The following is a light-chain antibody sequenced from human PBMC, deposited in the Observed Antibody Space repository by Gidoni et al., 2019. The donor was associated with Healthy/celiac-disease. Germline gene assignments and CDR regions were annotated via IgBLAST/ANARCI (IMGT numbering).Light chain of an antibody. CDR2: WAS. Sequence: DIVMTQSPDSLAVSLGERATINCKSSQSVLYSSNNKNYLAWYQQKPGQPPKLLLYWASTRESGVPDRFSGSGSGTDFTLPISSLQAEDLAVYYCQQYYSTPRTFGQGTKVEIK. V-gene: IGKV4-1*01. CDR3: QQYYSTPRT. J-gene: IGKJ1*01. CDR1: QSVLYSSNNKNY.